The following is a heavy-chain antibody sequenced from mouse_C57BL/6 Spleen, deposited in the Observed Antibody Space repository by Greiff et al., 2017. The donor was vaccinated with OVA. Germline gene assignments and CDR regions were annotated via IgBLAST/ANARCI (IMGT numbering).Heavy chain of an antibody. V-gene: IGHV1-18*01. Sequence: EVQLQQSGPELVKPGASVKIPCKASGYTFTDYNMDWVKQSHGKSLEWIGDINPNNGGTIYNQKFKGKATLTVDKSSSTAYMELRSLTSEDTAVYYCARGGYYFAGWYFDVWGTGTTVTVSS. J-gene: IGHJ1*03. CDR1: GYTFTDYN. CDR2: INPNNGGT. CDR3: ARGGYYFAGWYFDV. D-gene: IGHD3-2*02.